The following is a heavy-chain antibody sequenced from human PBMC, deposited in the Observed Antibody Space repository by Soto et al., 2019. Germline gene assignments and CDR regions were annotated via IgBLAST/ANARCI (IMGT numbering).Heavy chain of an antibody. V-gene: IGHV3-30-3*01. CDR1: GFTFSSYA. D-gene: IGHD4-4*01. J-gene: IGHJ4*02. CDR3: ARDPDVLATVSALDY. Sequence: VQLLESGGGLVQPGGSLRLSCAASGFTFSSYAMHWVRQAPGKGLEWVAVISYDGSNKYYADSVKGRFTISRDNSKNTLYLQMNSLRAEDTAVYYCARDPDVLATVSALDYWGQGTLVTVSS. CDR2: ISYDGSNK.